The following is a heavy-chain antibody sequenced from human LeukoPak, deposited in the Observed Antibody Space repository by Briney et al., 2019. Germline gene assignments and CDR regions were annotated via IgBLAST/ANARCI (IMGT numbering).Heavy chain of an antibody. CDR3: ARDQYSSGWSTFEY. V-gene: IGHV3-11*04. CDR1: GFTFSDYY. Sequence: KAGGSLRLSCAASGFTFSDYYMSWIRQAPGKGLEWVSYISSSGSTIYYADSVKGRFTISRDSSKNTLYLQMNSLRAEDTAVFYCARDQYSSGWSTFEYWGQGTLVTVSS. CDR2: ISSSGSTI. J-gene: IGHJ4*02. D-gene: IGHD6-19*01.